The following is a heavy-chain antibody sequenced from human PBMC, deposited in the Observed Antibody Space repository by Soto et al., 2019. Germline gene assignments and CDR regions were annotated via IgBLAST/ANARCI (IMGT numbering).Heavy chain of an antibody. CDR2: ISSSSSYI. V-gene: IGHV3-21*01. J-gene: IGHJ3*02. CDR1: GFTFSSYS. CDR3: ARDLGYYDSSGRRSAVDI. Sequence: EVQLVESGGGLVKPGGSLRLSCAASGFTFSSYSMNWVRQAPGKGLEWVSSISSSSSYIYYADSVKGRFTISRDNGKNSLYLQMNNMRADDTAVYYCARDLGYYDSSGRRSAVDIWGQGTMVTVSS. D-gene: IGHD3-22*01.